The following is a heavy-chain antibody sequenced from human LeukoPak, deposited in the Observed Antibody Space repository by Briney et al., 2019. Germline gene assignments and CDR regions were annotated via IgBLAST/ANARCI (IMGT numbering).Heavy chain of an antibody. D-gene: IGHD1-26*01. CDR1: GGSFSGYY. J-gene: IGHJ4*02. V-gene: IGHV4-34*01. Sequence: SETLSLTCAVYGGSFSGYYWSWIRQPPGKGLEWIGEINHSGSTNYNPSLKSRVTISVDTSKNQFSLKLSSVTAADTAVYYCVSRIVGATPFDYWGQGTLVTVSS. CDR3: VSRIVGATPFDY. CDR2: INHSGST.